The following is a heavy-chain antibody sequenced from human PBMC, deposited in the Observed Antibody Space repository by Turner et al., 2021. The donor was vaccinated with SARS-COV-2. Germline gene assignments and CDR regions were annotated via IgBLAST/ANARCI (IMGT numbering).Heavy chain of an antibody. J-gene: IGHJ6*02. CDR1: GYTFTSSG. D-gene: IGHD3-10*01. Sequence: QVQLVQSGAEVMKPGASVKVSCKASGYTFTSSGVSWVRQAPGPGLEWMGCITAYSGNTNNAQKLQDRVTMTTDTSTSTAYMELRSLRSDDTAVYYCARVYNYYGSGSYYNWYYYGMDVWGQGTTVTVSS. CDR2: ITAYSGNT. V-gene: IGHV1-18*01. CDR3: ARVYNYYGSGSYYNWYYYGMDV.